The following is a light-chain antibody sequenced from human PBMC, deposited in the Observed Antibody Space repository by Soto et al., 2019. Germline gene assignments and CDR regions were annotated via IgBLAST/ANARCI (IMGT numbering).Light chain of an antibody. CDR1: SSNIGAGYD. J-gene: IGLJ1*01. CDR3: QSYDSSLGGNYV. Sequence: QSALTQPPSVSGAPGQRVTISCTGSSSNIGAGYDVRWYQQLPGTAPKLLIYGNSNRPSGVPDRFSGSKSGTSASLAITGLQAEDEADYYCQSYDSSLGGNYVFGTGTKVTV. V-gene: IGLV1-40*01. CDR2: GNS.